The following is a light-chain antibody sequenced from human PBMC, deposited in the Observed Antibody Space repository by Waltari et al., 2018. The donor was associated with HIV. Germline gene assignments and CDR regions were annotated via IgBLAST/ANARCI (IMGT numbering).Light chain of an antibody. CDR2: EVS. CDR1: SSDVGGYKY. J-gene: IGLJ2*01. CDR3: SSYAGSNVV. Sequence: QSALTQPPSASGSPGQSVTISCTGISSDVGGYKYVSWYQQHPGKAPKLMIYEVSSRPSGVPDRFSGSKSGNTASLTVSGLQAEDEADYYCSSYAGSNVVFGGGTKLTVL. V-gene: IGLV2-8*01.